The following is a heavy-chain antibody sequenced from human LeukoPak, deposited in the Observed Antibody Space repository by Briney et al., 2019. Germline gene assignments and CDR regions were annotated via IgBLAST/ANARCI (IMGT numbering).Heavy chain of an antibody. V-gene: IGHV4-34*01. CDR2: INHSGST. J-gene: IGHJ4*02. CDR1: GGSFSSYY. CDR3: ARWGVYYFDY. Sequence: SETLSLTCAVYGGSFSSYYWTWIRQPPGKGLEWIGEINHSGSTNYNPSLKSRVTISGDTSKNQFSLKLSSVTAADTAVYYCARWGVYYFDYWGQGTLVTVSS. D-gene: IGHD2-8*01.